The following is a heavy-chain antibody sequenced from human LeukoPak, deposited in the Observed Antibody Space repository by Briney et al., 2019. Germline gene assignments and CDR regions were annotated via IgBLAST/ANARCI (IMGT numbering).Heavy chain of an antibody. J-gene: IGHJ3*02. CDR1: GGSISRYY. CDR2: IYYSGST. V-gene: IGHV4-59*12. CDR3: ARVLLWFGELSDAFDI. D-gene: IGHD3-10*01. Sequence: SETLSLTCTVSGGSISRYYWSWIRQPPGKGLEWIGSIYYSGSTYYNPSLKSRVTISVDTSKNQFSLKLSSVTAADTAVYYCARVLLWFGELSDAFDIWGQGTMVTVSS.